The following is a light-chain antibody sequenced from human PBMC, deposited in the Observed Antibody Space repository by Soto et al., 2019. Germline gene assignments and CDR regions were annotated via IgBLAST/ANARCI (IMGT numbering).Light chain of an antibody. CDR3: SSYAGSNNFV. V-gene: IGLV2-14*01. CDR1: NTDVGQDKS. Sequence: QSVLTQPASVSGSRGQSIIISCVGRNTDVGQDKSVSWYQQGPGKAPKLLIFEVTNRPSGVPNRFSGSRSGNTASLTISGLQPDDEGDYYCSSYAGSNNFVLGRATKLTV. J-gene: IGLJ1*01. CDR2: EVT.